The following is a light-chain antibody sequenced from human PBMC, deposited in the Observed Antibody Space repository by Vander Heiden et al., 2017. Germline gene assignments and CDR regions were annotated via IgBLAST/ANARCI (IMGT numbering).Light chain of an antibody. J-gene: IGLJ1*01. CDR3: SSYTSSSTLV. CDR2: DVS. Sequence: QSALTQPAPVSGSPGQSFTISCTGTSSDVGGYNYVSWYQQHPGKAPKLMMYDVSNRPSGVSNRFSGSKSGNTASLTISGLQAEDEADYYCSSYTSSSTLVFGTGTKVTVL. V-gene: IGLV2-14*03. CDR1: SSDVGGYNY.